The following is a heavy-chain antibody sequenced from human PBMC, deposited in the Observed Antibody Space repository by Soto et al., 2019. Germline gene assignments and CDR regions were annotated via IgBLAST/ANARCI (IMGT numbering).Heavy chain of an antibody. CDR2: IIPILGIA. D-gene: IGHD6-13*01. Sequence: QVQLVQSRAEVKKPGSSVKVSCKASGGTFSSYTISWVRQAPGQGLEWMGRIIPILGIANYAQKFQGRVTITADKSMSTAYMELSSLRSEDTAVYYCATGRAGLRSSPGSNWFDPWGQGTLVTVSS. J-gene: IGHJ5*02. V-gene: IGHV1-69*02. CDR3: ATGRAGLRSSPGSNWFDP. CDR1: GGTFSSYT.